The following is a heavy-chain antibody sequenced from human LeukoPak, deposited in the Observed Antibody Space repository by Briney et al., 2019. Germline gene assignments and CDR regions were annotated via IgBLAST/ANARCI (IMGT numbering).Heavy chain of an antibody. CDR2: VNQDGSEQ. CDR1: GFTFSSYW. Sequence: GGSLRLSCAASGFTFSSYWMKWVRQAPGKGLEWVANVNQDGSEQYYVDSVKGRFTISRDNSKNTLYLQMNSLRAEDTAVYYCARGFSGSYSDYWGQGTLVTVSS. CDR3: ARGFSGSYSDY. V-gene: IGHV3-7*03. J-gene: IGHJ4*02. D-gene: IGHD1-26*01.